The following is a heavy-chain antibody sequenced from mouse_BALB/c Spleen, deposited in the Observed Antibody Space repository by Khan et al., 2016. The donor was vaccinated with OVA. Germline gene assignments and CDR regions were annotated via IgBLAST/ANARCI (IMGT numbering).Heavy chain of an antibody. CDR3: ARGVTAYYRSDGGAMEY. CDR2: INTHSGVP. Sequence: QIQLVQSGPELKKPGETVRISCKASGYTFTTAGIQWVQKMPGKGLKWIGWINTHSGVPKYAEDFKGRFAFSLEISISTAYLQIPTLKNEDTATYFCARGVTAYYRSDGGAMEYWGEGTSVTVAS. CDR1: GYTFTTAG. D-gene: IGHD2-12*01. V-gene: IGHV9-4*02. J-gene: IGHJ4*01.